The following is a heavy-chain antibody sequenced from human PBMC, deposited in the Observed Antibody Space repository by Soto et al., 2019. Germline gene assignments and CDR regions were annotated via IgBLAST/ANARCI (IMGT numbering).Heavy chain of an antibody. CDR2: MYSTGNT. V-gene: IGHV4-4*07. J-gene: IGHJ4*02. CDR1: GVSLSSYP. D-gene: IGHD1-7*01. Sequence: RSGTLVPPCSVSGVSLSSYPLSLLRPPAGKGLEWIGRMYSTGNTNYNPSLKSRVTVSIDTSKNQFFLRLNSVTAADSAVYYCAREFGDNWNYEAYWGQGTAVTVSS. CDR3: AREFGDNWNYEAY.